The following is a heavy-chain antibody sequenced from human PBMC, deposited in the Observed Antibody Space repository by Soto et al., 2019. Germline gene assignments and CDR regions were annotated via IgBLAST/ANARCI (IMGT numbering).Heavy chain of an antibody. D-gene: IGHD2-21*01. Sequence: QLVESGGGLVQPGGSLRISCAASGSTFGTYWMHWVRQAPGKGLVWVSRIDNDGSAVYADSVKGRFTTSRDNAKNTVYLQMNSLRDEDTAVYYCVRDIPHNWFDAWGQGTLVTVSS. V-gene: IGHV3-74*01. J-gene: IGHJ5*02. CDR1: GSTFGTYW. CDR2: IDNDGSA. CDR3: VRDIPHNWFDA.